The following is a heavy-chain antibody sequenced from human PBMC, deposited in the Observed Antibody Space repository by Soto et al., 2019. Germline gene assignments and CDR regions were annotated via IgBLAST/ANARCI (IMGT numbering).Heavy chain of an antibody. D-gene: IGHD3-16*01. CDR1: GGSISSYY. Sequence: QVQLQESGPGLVKPSETLSLTCTVSGGSISSYYWSWIRQPPGKGLEWIGYISYSGSTNYNPSLKSRVTISVDMSKNQCSLNLSSVTAADTAVYYCARDKGAYWGQGTLVTVSS. J-gene: IGHJ4*02. CDR3: ARDKGAY. V-gene: IGHV4-59*01. CDR2: ISYSGST.